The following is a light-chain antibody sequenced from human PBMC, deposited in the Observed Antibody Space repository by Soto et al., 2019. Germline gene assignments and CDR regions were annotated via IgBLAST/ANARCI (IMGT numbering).Light chain of an antibody. J-gene: IGLJ1*01. V-gene: IGLV2-14*03. CDR2: GVT. Sequence: QSVLTQPTSVSGSPGQSITISCTGNHNDIGTYDYVSWYQQHPGRAPRLLIYGVTTLPSGISDRFSASTSGLTASLTISGLQPEDEADYYCSSFTSDRMYVFGPGTKVTV. CDR1: HNDIGTYDY. CDR3: SSFTSDRMYV.